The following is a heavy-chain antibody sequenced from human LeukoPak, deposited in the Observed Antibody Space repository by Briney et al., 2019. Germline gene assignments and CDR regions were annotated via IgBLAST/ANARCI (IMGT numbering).Heavy chain of an antibody. V-gene: IGHV3-21*01. CDR1: GFTFSRYR. Sequence: MAGGSLRLSCAASGFTFSRYRVNWVRQAPGKGLEWVASISSSSSHIYYAAAVRRRFTMSRDNAKKSLYLQMNSLRAEDTAVYYCAKDLAVAGFDYWGQGTLVTVSP. CDR3: AKDLAVAGFDY. D-gene: IGHD6-19*01. CDR2: ISSSSSHI. J-gene: IGHJ4*02.